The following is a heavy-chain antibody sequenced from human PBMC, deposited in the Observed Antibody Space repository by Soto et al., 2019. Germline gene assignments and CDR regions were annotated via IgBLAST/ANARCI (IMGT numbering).Heavy chain of an antibody. D-gene: IGHD1-26*01. V-gene: IGHV5-10-1*01. CDR2: IDPTHSYT. CDR3: SGAESPDTAYFSLY. J-gene: IGHJ4*02. Sequence: GESLKISCKGSGYTFTTHRINWERQKPGKGLERMGRIDPTHSYTWYSPSFEGHVTISGDRSISTAYLEWSSLNIEDSAVYYCSGAESPDTAYFSLYRGQGTPVTVAS. CDR1: GYTFTTHR.